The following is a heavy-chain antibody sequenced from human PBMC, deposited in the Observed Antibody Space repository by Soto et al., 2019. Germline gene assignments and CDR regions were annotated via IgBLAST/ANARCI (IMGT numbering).Heavy chain of an antibody. D-gene: IGHD1-7*01. J-gene: IGHJ4*02. CDR2: IYYSGST. Sequence: SETLSLTCTVSGGSISSGDYYWSWIRQPPGKGLEWIGYIYYSGSTYYNPSLKSRVTISVDTSKNQFSLKLSSVTAADTAVYYCARGITGTTPLDYWGQGTLVTVSS. V-gene: IGHV4-30-4*02. CDR3: ARGITGTTPLDY. CDR1: GGSISSGDYY.